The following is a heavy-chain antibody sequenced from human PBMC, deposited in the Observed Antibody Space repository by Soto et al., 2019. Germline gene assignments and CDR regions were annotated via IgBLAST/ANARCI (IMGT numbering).Heavy chain of an antibody. Sequence: PGELLKICWAAAGGTFRSYAMSWVRQDPGKGLEWVSTISGSGVATYYADSVRGRFTISRDTSKNTLSLQMNSLRAGDTAVYYCSKGSGDCGCDCFGMDVWGQGTTVTVSS. J-gene: IGHJ6*02. D-gene: IGHD2-21*02. CDR2: ISGSGVAT. CDR3: SKGSGDCGCDCFGMDV. CDR1: GGTFRSYA. V-gene: IGHV3-23*01.